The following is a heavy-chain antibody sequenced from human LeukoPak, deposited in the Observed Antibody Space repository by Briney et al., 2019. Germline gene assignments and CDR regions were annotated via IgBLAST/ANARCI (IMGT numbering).Heavy chain of an antibody. D-gene: IGHD1-1*01. V-gene: IGHV3-53*01. CDR3: ASGEVLGAFDI. CDR2: IYSGGST. J-gene: IGHJ3*02. Sequence: SWVRQAPGKGLEWVSVIYSGGSTYYADSVKGRFTISRDNSKNTLYLQMNSLRAEDTAVYYCASGEVLGAFDIWGQGTMVTVSS.